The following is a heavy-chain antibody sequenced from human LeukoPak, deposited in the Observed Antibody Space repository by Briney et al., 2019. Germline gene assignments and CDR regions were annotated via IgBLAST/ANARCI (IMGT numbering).Heavy chain of an antibody. D-gene: IGHD3-9*01. CDR2: ITTNTGNT. V-gene: IGHV7-4-1*02. J-gene: IGHJ5*02. CDR1: GYTFTSYA. Sequence: ASVKVSCKASGYTFTSYAMNWVRQAPGQGLEWMRWITTNTGNTTYAQGFTGRFVFSLDTSVSTAYLQISSLKAEDTAVYYCARVAVDILTGPGGQNWFDPWGQGTLVTVSS. CDR3: ARVAVDILTGPGGQNWFDP.